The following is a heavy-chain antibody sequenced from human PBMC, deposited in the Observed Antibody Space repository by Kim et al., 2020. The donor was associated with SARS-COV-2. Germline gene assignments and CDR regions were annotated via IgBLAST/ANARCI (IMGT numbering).Heavy chain of an antibody. CDR2: ISDSSSTT. J-gene: IGHJ3*02. D-gene: IGHD1-7*01. CDR3: VRENYWAFDI. V-gene: IGHV3-48*04. CDR1: GFTLSLYS. Sequence: GGSLRLSCATSGFTLSLYSMNWVRQAPGKGLEWVSHISDSSSTTKYADSVKGRFTISRDNAKNSLNLQINSLIAEDSAVYYCVRENYWAFDIWGQGTMVT.